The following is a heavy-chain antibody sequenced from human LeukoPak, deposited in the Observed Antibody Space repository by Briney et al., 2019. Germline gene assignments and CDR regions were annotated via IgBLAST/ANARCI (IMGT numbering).Heavy chain of an antibody. Sequence: PGGSLRLSCAASGFTFSSYAMCWGLQAPVKGLEWVAFRRHDGTNQYYADSVKGRFTIPRDNSKNTLYLQMNSLRAEDTALYYCVNLTPNDAYDIWGQGTMVTVSS. CDR3: VNLTPNDAYDI. D-gene: IGHD2-15*01. J-gene: IGHJ3*02. CDR1: GFTFSSYA. CDR2: RRHDGTNQ. V-gene: IGHV3-30*02.